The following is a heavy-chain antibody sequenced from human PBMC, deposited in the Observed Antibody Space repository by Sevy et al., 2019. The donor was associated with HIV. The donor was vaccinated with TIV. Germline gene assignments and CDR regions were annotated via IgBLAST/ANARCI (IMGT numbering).Heavy chain of an antibody. V-gene: IGHV3-30*02. J-gene: IGHJ6*02. CDR1: GFTFNYYG. CDR2: IRYDGSNK. D-gene: IGHD2-2*01. Sequence: GGSLRLSCAASGFTFNYYGMYWVRQAPGKGLEWVSFIRYDGSNKDYADSVKGRFTSSRDNSKNTVYLQMISLRGEDTAVYHCAKDRVVVVPAAPGLGYYYGMDVWGQGTTVTVSS. CDR3: AKDRVVVVPAAPGLGYYYGMDV.